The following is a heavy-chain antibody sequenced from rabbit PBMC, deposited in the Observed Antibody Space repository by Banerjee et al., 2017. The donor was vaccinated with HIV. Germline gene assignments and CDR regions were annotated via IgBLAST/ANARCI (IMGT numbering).Heavy chain of an antibody. CDR2: INTGSSGST. V-gene: IGHV1S47*01. CDR3: ARTGNSYYVGFNL. CDR1: GFDFSSNA. Sequence: QQQLGESGGGLVKPGGTLTLTCKASGFDFSSNAMCWVRQAPGKGPEWIGCINTGSSGSTYYAIWVNGRFTISRSTSLNTMDLKMTSLTAADTATYFCARTGNSYYVGFNLWGPGTLVTVS. D-gene: IGHD8-1*01. J-gene: IGHJ4*01.